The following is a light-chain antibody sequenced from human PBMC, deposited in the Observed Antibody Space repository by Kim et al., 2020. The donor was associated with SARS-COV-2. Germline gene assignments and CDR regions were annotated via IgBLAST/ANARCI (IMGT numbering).Light chain of an antibody. CDR2: DAS. V-gene: IGKV3-15*01. CDR3: QQYDKWPLT. J-gene: IGKJ4*01. Sequence: EIVMTQSPATLSVSPGERATLSCRASQSANSNLAWYQQKPGQAPRLLIYDASTRATDIPARFSGSGSGTDFTLTITCLQPEDFAVYYCQQYDKWPLTFGGGTKVDI. CDR1: QSANSN.